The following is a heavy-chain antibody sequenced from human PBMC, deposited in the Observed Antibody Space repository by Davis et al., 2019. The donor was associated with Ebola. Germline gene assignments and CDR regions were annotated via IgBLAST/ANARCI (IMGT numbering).Heavy chain of an antibody. Sequence: GGSLRLSCVASGFNFNRFELNWVRQAPGKGLEWVSYIGGSGSPIYYADSVRGRFTISRDNTKNSLYLQMNSLRAEDTAVYYCAREDCGGDCYSGGYDYWGQGTLVTVSS. V-gene: IGHV3-48*03. D-gene: IGHD2-21*02. CDR3: AREDCGGDCYSGGYDY. J-gene: IGHJ4*02. CDR2: IGGSGSPI. CDR1: GFNFNRFE.